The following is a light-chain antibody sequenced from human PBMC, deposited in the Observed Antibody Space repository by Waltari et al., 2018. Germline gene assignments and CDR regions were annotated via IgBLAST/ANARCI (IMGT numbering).Light chain of an antibody. J-gene: IGKJ4*01. V-gene: IGKV3-11*01. CDR3: LQRDRWLT. Sequence: DIVLTQSPATLSLSPGESATLSCRASQSVTNYLAWYQQNPGQAPRLLIYDISTRATAIPARFNGSGSGTDFTLTISSLEPEDFAVYYCLQRDRWLTFGGGTKVEIK. CDR1: QSVTNY. CDR2: DIS.